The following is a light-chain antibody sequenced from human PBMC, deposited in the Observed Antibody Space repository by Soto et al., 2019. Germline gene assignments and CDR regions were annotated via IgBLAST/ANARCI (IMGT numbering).Light chain of an antibody. CDR3: QQYYSTPRT. V-gene: IGKV4-1*01. J-gene: IGKJ1*01. CDR2: WAS. Sequence: DIVMTQSPDSLAVSLGARATINCKSSQSVLYSSNNKNYLAWYQQKPGQPPTLLIYWASTRESGVPDRFSGSGSGTDFTLTISSLQAEDVAVYYCQQYYSTPRTFGQGTKVEIK. CDR1: QSVLYSSNNKNY.